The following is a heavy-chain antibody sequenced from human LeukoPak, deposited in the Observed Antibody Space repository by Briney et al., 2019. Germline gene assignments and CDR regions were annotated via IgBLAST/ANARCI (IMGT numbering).Heavy chain of an antibody. Sequence: GASVKVSCKASGYTFIGYYVHWVRQAPGQGLEWMGWINSKSGGTNYAQKFQGRVAMTRDTSISTAYMELSRLRSDDTAVYYCARDDIAAVKGFDPWGQGTLVTVSS. CDR3: ARDDIAAVKGFDP. CDR2: INSKSGGT. J-gene: IGHJ5*02. V-gene: IGHV1-2*02. CDR1: GYTFIGYY. D-gene: IGHD6-13*01.